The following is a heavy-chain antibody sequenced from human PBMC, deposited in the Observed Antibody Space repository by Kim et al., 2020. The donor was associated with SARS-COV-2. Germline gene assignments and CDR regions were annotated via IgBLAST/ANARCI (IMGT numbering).Heavy chain of an antibody. J-gene: IGHJ5*02. Sequence: ASVKVSCEASGYTFTSYDINWVRQATGQGLEWMGWMNPNSGNTGYAQKFQGRVTMTRNTSISTAYMELSSLRSEDTAVYYCARTTRTGGWFDPWGQGTLVTVSS. D-gene: IGHD1-1*01. CDR2: MNPNSGNT. CDR1: GYTFTSYD. V-gene: IGHV1-8*01. CDR3: ARTTRTGGWFDP.